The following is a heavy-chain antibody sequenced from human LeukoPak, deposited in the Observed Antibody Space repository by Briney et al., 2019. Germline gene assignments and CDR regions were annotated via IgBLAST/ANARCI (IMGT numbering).Heavy chain of an antibody. V-gene: IGHV1-2*02. D-gene: IGHD2-2*02. CDR3: ASPYCSSTSCYSQAAFDI. CDR2: INPNSGGT. J-gene: IGHJ3*02. CDR1: RYTFTGYY. Sequence: GASVKVSCKAFRYTFTGYYMHWVRQAPGQGLEWMGWINPNSGGTNYAQKFQGRVTMTRDTSISTAYMELSRLRSDDTAVYYCASPYCSSTSCYSQAAFDIWGQGTMVTVSS.